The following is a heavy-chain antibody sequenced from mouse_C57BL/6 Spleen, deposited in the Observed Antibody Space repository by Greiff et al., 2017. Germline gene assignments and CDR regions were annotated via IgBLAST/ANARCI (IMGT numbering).Heavy chain of an antibody. Sequence: VQLQQSGPVLVKPGASVKMSCKASGYTFTDYYMNWVKQSHGKSLEWIGVINPYNGGTSYNQKFKGKATLTVDKSSSTAYMELNSLTSEDSAFYYCARGSGYPYFDYRGQGTTLPVSS. J-gene: IGHJ2*01. D-gene: IGHD3-2*02. CDR1: GYTFTDYY. V-gene: IGHV1-19*01. CDR3: ARGSGYPYFDY. CDR2: INPYNGGT.